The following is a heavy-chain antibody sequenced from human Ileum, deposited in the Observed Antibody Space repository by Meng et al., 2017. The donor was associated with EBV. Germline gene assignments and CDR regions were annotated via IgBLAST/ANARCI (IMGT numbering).Heavy chain of an antibody. D-gene: IGHD5-12*01. J-gene: IGHJ5*02. CDR1: GYTFTSYG. CDR3: ARNRPRGVATGANWFDP. Sequence: QVQLVQSGAEVKKPGXSVKVSXKAFGYTFTSYGISWVRQAPGQGLEWMGWISAYKGNTNYAQKLQGRVPMTTDTSTSTAYMELRSMRSDDTAVYYCARNRPRGVATGANWFDPWGQGTLVTVSS. V-gene: IGHV1-18*01. CDR2: ISAYKGNT.